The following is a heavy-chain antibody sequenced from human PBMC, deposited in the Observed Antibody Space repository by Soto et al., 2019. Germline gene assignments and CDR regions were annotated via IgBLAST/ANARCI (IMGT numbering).Heavy chain of an antibody. V-gene: IGHV3-21*01. CDR1: GFTFSSYS. D-gene: IGHD3-3*01. Sequence: EVQLVESGGGLVKPGGSLRLSCAASGFTFSSYSMNWVRQAPGKGLEWVSSISSSSSYIYYADSVKGRFTISRDNAKNSLYLQMNSLRAEDTAVYYCARDNITIFGVVTPYYYYGMDVWGQGTTVTVSS. J-gene: IGHJ6*02. CDR2: ISSSSSYI. CDR3: ARDNITIFGVVTPYYYYGMDV.